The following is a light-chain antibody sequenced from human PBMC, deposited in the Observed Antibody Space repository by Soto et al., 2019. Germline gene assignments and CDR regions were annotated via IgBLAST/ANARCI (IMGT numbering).Light chain of an antibody. CDR3: QQYDNWPPVT. CDR2: GAS. Sequence: VMTQSPDTLSLSPGESASLSCRASQSVRTYLAWFQQKPGQAPRLLIYGASARAPGVSARFSGRGSVTEFTLTISNLQSEDFAIYYCQQYDNWPPVTFGPGTMVDLK. V-gene: IGKV3-15*01. J-gene: IGKJ1*01. CDR1: QSVRTY.